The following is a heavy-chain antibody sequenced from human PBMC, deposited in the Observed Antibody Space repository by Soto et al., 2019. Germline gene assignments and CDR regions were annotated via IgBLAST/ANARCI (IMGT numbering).Heavy chain of an antibody. CDR3: AKATETGAGAFDI. CDR2: ILVDGLT. J-gene: IGHJ3*02. Sequence: SVVSLGLSCSACGFIYISYDIGGFRQAQGKGLEWVSTILVDGLTFYVDSVKGRFTISRDSSQNTVYLQMNSLTAGDTALYYCAKATETGAGAFDICGKRTMV. V-gene: IGHV3-23*01. D-gene: IGHD2-8*02. CDR1: GFIYISYD.